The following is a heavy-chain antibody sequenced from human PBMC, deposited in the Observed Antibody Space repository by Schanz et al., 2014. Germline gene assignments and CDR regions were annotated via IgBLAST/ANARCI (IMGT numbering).Heavy chain of an antibody. D-gene: IGHD3-10*01. CDR2: MSWNAGSL. V-gene: IGHV3-9*01. CDR1: GFRFDDYA. Sequence: EVQLLESGGGLVQPGGSLRLSCVASGFRFDDYAMHWVRQAPGKGLEWVSGMSWNAGSLGYGDSVKGRFTISRDNAKNSLYLQMNSLRAEDTAVYCCAKEQGAYGSGSYSYFDYWGQGTLVTVSS. CDR3: AKEQGAYGSGSYSYFDY. J-gene: IGHJ4*02.